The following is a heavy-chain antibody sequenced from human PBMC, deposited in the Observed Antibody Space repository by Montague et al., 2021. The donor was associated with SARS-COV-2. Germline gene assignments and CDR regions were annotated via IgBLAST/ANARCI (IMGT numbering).Heavy chain of an antibody. D-gene: IGHD1-26*01. CDR1: GDSVSSNNAA. J-gene: IGHJ3*02. CDR2: TCYRSEWYF. Sequence: CAISGDSVSSNNAAWNWIRQSPSRGLEWLGRTCYRSEWYFDYAISLRGRITINPDTSKNQFSLQLDSVTLDDTAVYYCARYSYSGTYFSLNDALDIWGQETLVTVSS. CDR3: ARYSYSGTYFSLNDALDI. V-gene: IGHV6-1*01.